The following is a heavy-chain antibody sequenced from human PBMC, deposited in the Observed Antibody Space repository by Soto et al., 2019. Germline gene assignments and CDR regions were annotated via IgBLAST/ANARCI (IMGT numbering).Heavy chain of an antibody. J-gene: IGHJ4*02. V-gene: IGHV4-59*08. D-gene: IGHD3-16*01. CDR1: GGSISSYY. CDR3: ARLWGWSVAY. CDR2: IYYSGST. Sequence: QVQLQESGPGLVKPSETLSLTCTVSGGSISSYYWSWIRQPPGKGLEWIGYIYYSGSTNYNPSLXSXVXIPXDTSKNQFSLKLSSVTAAATAVYYCARLWGWSVAYWGQGTLVTVSS.